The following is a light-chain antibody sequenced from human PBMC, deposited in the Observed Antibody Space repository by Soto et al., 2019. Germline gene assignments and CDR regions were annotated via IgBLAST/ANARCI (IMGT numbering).Light chain of an antibody. Sequence: EIVLTQSPGTLSLSPVERVTLSCMASQSIDNNHLAWYQQKPGLAPRLLIHGTSNRATGIPDRFSGSGSGTDFTLTFSRLEPEDFAVYYCQQYGSSGTFGQGTKVDI. CDR1: QSIDNNH. CDR2: GTS. J-gene: IGKJ1*01. V-gene: IGKV3-20*01. CDR3: QQYGSSGT.